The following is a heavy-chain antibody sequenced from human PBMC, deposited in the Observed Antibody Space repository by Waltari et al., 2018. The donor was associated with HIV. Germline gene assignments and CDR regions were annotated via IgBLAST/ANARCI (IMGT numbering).Heavy chain of an antibody. Sequence: EVQLVESGGGLVKPGGSLRLSCAASGFTFSSYSMNWVRQAPGKGLEGGSSISIISSYIYYADAVKGRFTISRDNAKNSLYLQMNSLRAEDTAVYYCARDRVPDGFDYWGQGTLVTVSS. CDR1: GFTFSSYS. CDR2: ISIISSYI. CDR3: ARDRVPDGFDY. J-gene: IGHJ4*02. V-gene: IGHV3-21*01. D-gene: IGHD3-10*01.